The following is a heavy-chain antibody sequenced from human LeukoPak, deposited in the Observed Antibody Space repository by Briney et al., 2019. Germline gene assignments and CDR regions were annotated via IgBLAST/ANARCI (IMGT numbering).Heavy chain of an antibody. D-gene: IGHD3-10*01. J-gene: IGHJ6*03. CDR1: GYTFTSYD. V-gene: IGHV1-8*03. CDR3: ARGRGSISPGYYYMDV. Sequence: ASVKVSCKASGYTFTSYDINWVRQATGQGLEWMGWMNPNSGNTGYAQKFQGRVTITRNTSISTAYMELSSLRSEDTAVYYCARGRGSISPGYYYMDVWGKGTTVTVSS. CDR2: MNPNSGNT.